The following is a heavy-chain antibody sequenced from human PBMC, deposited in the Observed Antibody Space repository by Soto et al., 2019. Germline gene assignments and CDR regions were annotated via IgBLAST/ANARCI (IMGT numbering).Heavy chain of an antibody. V-gene: IGHV3-7*01. J-gene: IGHJ4*02. CDR3: ARVPAYYDFWSGGDY. Sequence: PGGSLRLSCAASGFTFSSYWMSWVRQAPGKGLEWVANIKQDGSEKYYVDSVKGRFTISRDNAKNSLYLQMNSLRAEDTAVYYCARVPAYYDFWSGGDYWGQGTLVTVSS. CDR2: IKQDGSEK. CDR1: GFTFSSYW. D-gene: IGHD3-3*01.